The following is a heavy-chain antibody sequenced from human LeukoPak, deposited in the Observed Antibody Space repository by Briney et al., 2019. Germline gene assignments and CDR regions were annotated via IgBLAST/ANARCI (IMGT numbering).Heavy chain of an antibody. Sequence: GGSLRLSCAASGFTVSSSYMTWVRQAPGKGLGWVANIKHDESEKYYVDSVKGRFTISRDNAKNSLFLQMNSLRAEDTAVYYCARGQSYDSSGYYYGSDWFDPWGQGTLVTVSS. V-gene: IGHV3-7*03. J-gene: IGHJ5*02. CDR1: GFTVSSSY. CDR3: ARGQSYDSSGYYYGSDWFDP. CDR2: IKHDESEK. D-gene: IGHD3-22*01.